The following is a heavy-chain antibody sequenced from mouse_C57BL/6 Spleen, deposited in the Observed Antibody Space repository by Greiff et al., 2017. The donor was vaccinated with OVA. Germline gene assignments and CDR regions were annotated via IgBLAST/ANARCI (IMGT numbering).Heavy chain of an antibody. Sequence: QVQLKQPGAELVKPGASVKLSCKASGYTFTSYWMHWVKQRPGQGLEWIGMIHPNSGSTNYNEKFKSKATLTVDKSSSTAYMQLSSLTSEDSAVYYCARGADDYVAWFAYWGQGTLVTVSA. D-gene: IGHD2-4*01. CDR3: ARGADDYVAWFAY. J-gene: IGHJ3*01. CDR1: GYTFTSYW. CDR2: IHPNSGST. V-gene: IGHV1-64*01.